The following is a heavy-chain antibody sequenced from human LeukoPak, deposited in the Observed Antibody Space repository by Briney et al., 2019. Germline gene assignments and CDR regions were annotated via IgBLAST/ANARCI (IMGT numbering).Heavy chain of an antibody. V-gene: IGHV3-74*03. CDR1: GFTFSSYE. J-gene: IGHJ4*02. CDR2: INSDGSIT. CDR3: ARGGYCSGGSCYRSFDS. D-gene: IGHD2-15*01. Sequence: GGSLRLSCAASGFTFSSYEMNWVRQAPGKGLVWVSRINSDGSITTYADSVKGRFTVSRDNAKNTLFLQMNSLRDEDTAVYYCARGGYCSGGSCYRSFDSWGQGTLVTVSS.